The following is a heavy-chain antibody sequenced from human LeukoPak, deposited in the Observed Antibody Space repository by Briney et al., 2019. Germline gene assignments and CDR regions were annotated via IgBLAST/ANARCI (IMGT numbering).Heavy chain of an antibody. CDR1: GGSFSGYY. J-gene: IGHJ4*02. D-gene: IGHD3-16*02. CDR2: INHSGSA. V-gene: IGHV4-34*01. CDR3: ARAFGTPYDYVWGSYRLSRPDY. Sequence: PSETLSLTCAVSGGSFSGYYWTWIRQPPGKGLEWIGEINHSGSANYNPSLKSRVTISLDTSKNQFSLKVSSVTAADTAVYYCARAFGTPYDYVWGSYRLSRPDYWGQGTLVTVSS.